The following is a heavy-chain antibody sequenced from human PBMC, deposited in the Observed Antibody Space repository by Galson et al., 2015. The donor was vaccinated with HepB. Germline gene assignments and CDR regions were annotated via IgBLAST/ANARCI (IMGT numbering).Heavy chain of an antibody. CDR3: ANGGVGQQRNDWFDP. J-gene: IGHJ5*02. Sequence: SLRLSCAASGFTFSSHNMKWVRQAPGKGLEWVSSISGNSNYIYYAISVRGRFTISRDNAKNSLYLEMNSLRDEDTAVYYCANGGVGQQRNDWFDPWGQGTLVTVSS. CDR1: GFTFSSHN. CDR2: ISGNSNYI. V-gene: IGHV3-21*01. D-gene: IGHD3-16*01.